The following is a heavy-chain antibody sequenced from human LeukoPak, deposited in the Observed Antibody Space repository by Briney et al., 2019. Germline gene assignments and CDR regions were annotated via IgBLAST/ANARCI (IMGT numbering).Heavy chain of an antibody. CDR2: ISSSSSYI. CDR1: GFTFSSYS. Sequence: GGSLRLSCAASGFTFSSYSMNWVRQAPGKGLEWVSSISSSSSYIYYADSVKGRFTISRDNAKNSLYLQMNNLRAEDTAVYYCARSEGGYASYWGQGTLVTVSS. V-gene: IGHV3-21*01. D-gene: IGHD5-12*01. J-gene: IGHJ4*02. CDR3: ARSEGGYASY.